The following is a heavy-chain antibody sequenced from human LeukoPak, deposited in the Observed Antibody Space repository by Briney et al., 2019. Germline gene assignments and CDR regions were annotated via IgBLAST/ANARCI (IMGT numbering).Heavy chain of an antibody. V-gene: IGHV3-72*01. CDR1: GFTFSDHY. CDR3: AGSKDPNRHWDY. Sequence: GGSLRLSCAASGFTFSDHYMDWVRQAPGKGLEWVVRIKNKVNSYNTDSAASVNGISIISRDASKNSLNLQMNALNTEDTALYYCAGSKDPNRHWDYWGQGTLVTVSS. CDR2: IKNKVNSYNT. J-gene: IGHJ4*02. D-gene: IGHD1-14*01.